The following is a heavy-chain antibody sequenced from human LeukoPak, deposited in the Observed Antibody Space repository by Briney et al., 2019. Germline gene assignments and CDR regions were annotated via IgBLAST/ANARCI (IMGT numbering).Heavy chain of an antibody. CDR3: APQQGRNLVNYFDY. Sequence: SETLSLTCTVSGDSITSYYWAWVRQPPGKGLEWIGSTYYSGRTFYNPSLKSRVTISVDTSKNQFSLKLTSVTAADTAVYYCAPQQGRNLVNYFDYWGQGTLVSVSS. J-gene: IGHJ4*02. D-gene: IGHD2-21*01. CDR1: GDSITSYY. CDR2: TYYSGRT. V-gene: IGHV4-39*01.